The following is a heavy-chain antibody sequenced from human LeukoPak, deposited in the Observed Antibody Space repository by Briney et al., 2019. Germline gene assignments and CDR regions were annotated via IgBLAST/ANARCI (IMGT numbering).Heavy chain of an antibody. V-gene: IGHV1-2*02. Sequence: ASVKVSCKASGYTFTGYYMHWVRQAPGQGLEWMGWINPNSGGTNYAQKFQGRVTMTRDTSISTAYMELSRLRSDDMAVYYCARVDGDYDGNYYYYYGMDVWGQGTTVTVSS. D-gene: IGHD4-23*01. J-gene: IGHJ6*02. CDR2: INPNSGGT. CDR3: ARVDGDYDGNYYYYYGMDV. CDR1: GYTFTGYY.